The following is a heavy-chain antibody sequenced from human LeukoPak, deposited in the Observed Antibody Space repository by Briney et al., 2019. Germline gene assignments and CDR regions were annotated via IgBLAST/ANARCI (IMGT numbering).Heavy chain of an antibody. CDR2: INHSGST. CDR3: ARDNSVGDNAWWFDP. V-gene: IGHV4-34*01. CDR1: GGSFSGYC. J-gene: IGHJ5*02. Sequence: PSETLSFTCAVYGGSFSGYCWSWIRQPPGKGLEWIGEINHSGSTNYNPSLKSRVTISVDTSKNQFSLKLSSVTAADTAIYYCARDNSVGDNAWWFDPWGQGTLVTVSS. D-gene: IGHD1-26*01.